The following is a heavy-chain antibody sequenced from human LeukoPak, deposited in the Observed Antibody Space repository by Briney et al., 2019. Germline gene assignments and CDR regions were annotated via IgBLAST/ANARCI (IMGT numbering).Heavy chain of an antibody. CDR3: AILTRRPKRTFDY. Sequence: ASVKVSCKASGYTFTSYDINWVRQATGQGLEWMGWMNPNSGNTGYAQKFQGRVTMTRNTSISTAYMELSSLRSEDTAVYYCAILTRRPKRTFDYWGQGTLVTASS. CDR2: MNPNSGNT. V-gene: IGHV1-8*01. D-gene: IGHD1-20*01. J-gene: IGHJ4*02. CDR1: GYTFTSYD.